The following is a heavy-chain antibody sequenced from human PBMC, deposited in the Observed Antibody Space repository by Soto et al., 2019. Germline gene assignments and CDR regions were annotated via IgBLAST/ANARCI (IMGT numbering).Heavy chain of an antibody. CDR2: INSDGSST. J-gene: IGHJ6*02. V-gene: IGHV3-74*01. Sequence: GGSLRLSCAASGFTFSSYWMHWVRQAPGKGLVWVSRINSDGSSTSYADSVKGRFTISRDNAKNTLYLQMNSLRAEDTAVYYCARCRSSSGWYNYYYYGMDVWGQGTTVTVS. CDR3: ARCRSSSGWYNYYYYGMDV. D-gene: IGHD6-19*01. CDR1: GFTFSSYW.